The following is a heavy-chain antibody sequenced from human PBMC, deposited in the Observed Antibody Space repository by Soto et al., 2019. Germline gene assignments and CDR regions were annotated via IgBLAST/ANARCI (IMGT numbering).Heavy chain of an antibody. CDR2: ISSSSSTI. V-gene: IGHV3-48*01. Sequence: EVQLVESGGGLVQPGGSLRLSCADSEFTFSSYSMDWVRQPPGKGLEWVSYISSSSSTIYYADSVKGRFTISRDNAKNSLYLQMNSLRAEDTAVYYCARDRDTGTTLSSPYWGQGTLVTVSS. J-gene: IGHJ4*02. CDR3: ARDRDTGTTLSSPY. D-gene: IGHD1-7*01. CDR1: EFTFSSYS.